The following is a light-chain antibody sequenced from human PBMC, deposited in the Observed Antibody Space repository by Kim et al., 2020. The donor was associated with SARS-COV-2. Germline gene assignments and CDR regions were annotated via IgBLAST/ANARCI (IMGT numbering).Light chain of an antibody. CDR1: GIGRKN. V-gene: IGLV3-21*03. CDR2: EDT. Sequence: SSELTQPPSVSVAPEKTATITCGGDGIGRKNVHWYRQKPGQAPVLVVYEDTDRPAGIPERFSGANSGNTATLVINRVEAGDEADYYCQVWDTSGDQFVFGPGTKVTVL. J-gene: IGLJ1*01. CDR3: QVWDTSGDQFV.